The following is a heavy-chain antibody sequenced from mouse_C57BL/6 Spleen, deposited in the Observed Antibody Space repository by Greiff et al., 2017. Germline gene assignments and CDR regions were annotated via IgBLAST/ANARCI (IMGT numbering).Heavy chain of an antibody. D-gene: IGHD4-1*01. Sequence: EVNVVESGGGLVQPGGSLKLSCAASGFTFSDYGMAWVRQAPRKGPEWVAFISNLAYSIYYADTVTGRFTISRENAKNTLYLEMSSLRSEDTAMYYCARHAANWDEGFAYWGQGTLVTVSA. CDR2: ISNLAYSI. J-gene: IGHJ3*01. CDR3: ARHAANWDEGFAY. V-gene: IGHV5-15*01. CDR1: GFTFSDYG.